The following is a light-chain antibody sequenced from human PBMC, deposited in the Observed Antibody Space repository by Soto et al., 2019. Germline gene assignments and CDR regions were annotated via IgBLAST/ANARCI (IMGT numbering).Light chain of an antibody. Sequence: QSVLTQPPSVSGAPGQRVTISCTGSSSNIGAGYDVHWYQQFPGTAPKLLISGNSNRPSGVPDRFSASNSGTSASLAITGLQAEDEADYYCQSYDSNLSGVFGTGTKVTVL. J-gene: IGLJ1*01. CDR3: QSYDSNLSGV. V-gene: IGLV1-40*01. CDR2: GNS. CDR1: SSNIGAGYD.